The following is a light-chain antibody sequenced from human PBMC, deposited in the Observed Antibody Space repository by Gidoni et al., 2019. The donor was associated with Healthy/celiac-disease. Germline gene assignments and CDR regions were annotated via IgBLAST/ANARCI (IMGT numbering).Light chain of an antibody. CDR1: QSISSY. Sequence: DIPMTQSPSSLSASVGDRVTITCRASQSISSYLNWYQPKPGTAPKHLSYAASSLQSGVPSRFSGSLSVTDFTLTISSLEPEYFATYDCQHSYRTWTFGQGTKVEIK. V-gene: IGKV1-39*01. J-gene: IGKJ1*01. CDR3: QHSYRTWT. CDR2: AAS.